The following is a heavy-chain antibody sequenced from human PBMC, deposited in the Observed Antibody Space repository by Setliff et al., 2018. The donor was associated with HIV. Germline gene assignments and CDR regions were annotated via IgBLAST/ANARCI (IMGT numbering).Heavy chain of an antibody. V-gene: IGHV5-51*01. CDR1: GYIFTDYW. J-gene: IGHJ5*02. Sequence: GESLKISCEASGYIFTDYWIGWVRQMPGKGLEWMGNIHPRDSDTRYSPSFQGQVTLSVDKSISTAYLQWSSLKASDTAMYYCVRHVSSSAVFDPWGQGTLVTVSS. CDR3: VRHVSSSAVFDP. D-gene: IGHD3-10*01. CDR2: IHPRDSDT.